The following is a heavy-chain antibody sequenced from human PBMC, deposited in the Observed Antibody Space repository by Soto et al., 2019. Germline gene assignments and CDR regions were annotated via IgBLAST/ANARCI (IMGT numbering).Heavy chain of an antibody. CDR2: IFYTGTT. V-gene: IGHV4-31*03. J-gene: IGHJ6*03. CDR1: GASLSSGNYY. CDR3: ARDRPYSYIDV. Sequence: SETLSLTCTVSGASLSSGNYYWSWIRQHPGKGLEWIGYIFYTGTTYYNPSLESRVTISVDTSKNHFSLKLSSVTAADTALYFCARDRPYSYIDVWGKGTTVTVSS.